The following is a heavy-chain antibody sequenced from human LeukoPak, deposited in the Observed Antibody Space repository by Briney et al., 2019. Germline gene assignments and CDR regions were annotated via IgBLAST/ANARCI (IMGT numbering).Heavy chain of an antibody. CDR1: GGSISSGGYY. J-gene: IGHJ3*02. V-gene: IGHV4-30-2*01. CDR2: IYHSGST. D-gene: IGHD5-18*01. CDR3: ARDNSYESAFDI. Sequence: SQTLSLTCTVSGGSISSGGYYWSWIRQPPGKGLEWIGYIYHSGSTYYNPSLKSRATISVDRSKSQFSLKLSSVTAADTAVYYCARDNSYESAFDIWGQGTKVTVSS.